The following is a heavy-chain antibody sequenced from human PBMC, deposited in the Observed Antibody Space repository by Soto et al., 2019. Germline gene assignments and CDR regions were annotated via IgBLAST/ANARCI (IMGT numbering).Heavy chain of an antibody. CDR1: GGSISSYY. CDR2: IYYSGST. V-gene: IGHV4-59*01. D-gene: IGHD3-22*01. Sequence: SETLSLTCTVSGGSISSYYWSWIRQPPGKGLEWIGYIYYSGSTNYNPSLKSRVTISVDTSKNQFSLKLSSVTAADSAMYYCARVVAADNYDSEGSHSLVWYFDLWGRGTLVTVSS. CDR3: ARVVAADNYDSEGSHSLVWYFDL. J-gene: IGHJ2*01.